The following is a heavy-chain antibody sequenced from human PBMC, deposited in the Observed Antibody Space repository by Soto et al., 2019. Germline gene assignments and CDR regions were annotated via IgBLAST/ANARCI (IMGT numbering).Heavy chain of an antibody. V-gene: IGHV5-51*01. D-gene: IGHD2-8*01. CDR2: FNPRDSDV. CDR1: DYTFDPYW. J-gene: IGHJ3*02. CDR3: ARHDYTQGVAYHTHDI. Sequence: GALEIPCRGFDYTFDPYWIGLVRQMPGKGVEWMGVFNPRDSDVKYSPPFEGQVTISADKSINPAYLQWRSLRASDTAMYYCARHDYTQGVAYHTHDIWGQGTLLTGSS.